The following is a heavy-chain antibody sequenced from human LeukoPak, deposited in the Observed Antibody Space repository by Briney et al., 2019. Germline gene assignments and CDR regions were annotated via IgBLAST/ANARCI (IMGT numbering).Heavy chain of an antibody. D-gene: IGHD2-15*01. Sequence: SQTLSLTCAISGDSVSSNIAGWSWVRQSPSRGLEWLGRTYYRSKWYFDYAESVKSRIFISPDTSKNQFSLQLNSVTPEDTAVYYCARGGLVGSDRGWFGPWGQGILVTVSS. CDR3: ARGGLVGSDRGWFGP. CDR2: TYYRSKWYF. J-gene: IGHJ5*02. V-gene: IGHV6-1*01. CDR1: GDSVSSNIAG.